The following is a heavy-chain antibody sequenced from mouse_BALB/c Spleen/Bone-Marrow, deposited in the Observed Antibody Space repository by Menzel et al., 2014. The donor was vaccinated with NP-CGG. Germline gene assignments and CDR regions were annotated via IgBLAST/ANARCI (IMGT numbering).Heavy chain of an antibody. Sequence: EVMLVESGGGLVKPGGSLKLSCAASGFAFSGYDMSWVRQTPEKRLEWVAYISSGGSNTYYPDTVKGRFTISRDNAKNTLYLQMNSLKSEDTAMYYCARQRGYAYAMVYWGQGTSVTVSS. CDR1: GFAFSGYD. J-gene: IGHJ4*01. D-gene: IGHD2-2*01. CDR3: ARQRGYAYAMVY. V-gene: IGHV5-12-1*01. CDR2: ISSGGSNT.